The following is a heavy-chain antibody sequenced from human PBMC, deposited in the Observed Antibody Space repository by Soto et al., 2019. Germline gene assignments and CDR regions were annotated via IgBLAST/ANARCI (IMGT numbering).Heavy chain of an antibody. CDR3: ARAVTWGLDV. J-gene: IGHJ6*01. V-gene: IGHV3-48*02. D-gene: IGHD3-10*01. Sequence: EVQLVESGGGLVQPGGSLRLSCAASGFTFSLYSMSCVRQAPGKGLEWVSYISRSSTVIHYADSVKGRFTISRDDVTNSMHLQMNSLRDGDTAVYYCARAVTWGLDVWGQGTTVSISS. CDR2: ISRSSTVI. CDR1: GFTFSLYS.